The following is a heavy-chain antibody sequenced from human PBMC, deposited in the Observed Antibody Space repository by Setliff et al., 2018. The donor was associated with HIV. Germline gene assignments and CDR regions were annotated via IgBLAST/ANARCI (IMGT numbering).Heavy chain of an antibody. CDR3: AIGYRSGWRFFDF. D-gene: IGHD6-19*01. Sequence: GSLRLSCAVSGFTFSDYYMNWIRQAPGKGLEWVSYISSSGSPIYYADSVKGRFAISRDSVKNSLFLYMDNLRVEDTAVYYCAIGYRSGWRFFDFWGQGTQVTVSS. CDR1: GFTFSDYY. CDR2: ISSSGSPI. J-gene: IGHJ4*02. V-gene: IGHV3-11*04.